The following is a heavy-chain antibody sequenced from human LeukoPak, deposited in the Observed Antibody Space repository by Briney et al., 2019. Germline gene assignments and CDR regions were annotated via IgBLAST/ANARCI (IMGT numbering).Heavy chain of an antibody. CDR3: ARDGGTYCSGGSCYSSASADY. CDR1: GYIFSDYY. V-gene: IGHV1-2*02. D-gene: IGHD2-15*01. Sequence: GASVKVSCKTSGYIFSDYYMHWVRQAPGQGLEWMGWINPNSGGTNYAQKFQGRVTMTRDTSISTAYMELSRLRSDDTAVYYCARDGGTYCSGGSCYSSASADYWGQGTLVTVSS. J-gene: IGHJ4*02. CDR2: INPNSGGT.